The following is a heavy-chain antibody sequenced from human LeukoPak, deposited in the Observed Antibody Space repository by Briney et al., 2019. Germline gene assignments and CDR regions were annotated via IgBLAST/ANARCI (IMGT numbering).Heavy chain of an antibody. CDR2: IIPIFGTA. Sequence: SVKVSCKASGRTFSSYAISWVRQAPGQGLEWMGGIIPIFGTANYAQKFQGRVTITADESTSTAYMELSSLRSEDTAVYYCARVSSRGPYYDFWSGYMDVWGKGTTVTVSS. J-gene: IGHJ6*04. CDR3: ARVSSRGPYYDFWSGYMDV. CDR1: GRTFSSYA. D-gene: IGHD3-3*01. V-gene: IGHV1-69*01.